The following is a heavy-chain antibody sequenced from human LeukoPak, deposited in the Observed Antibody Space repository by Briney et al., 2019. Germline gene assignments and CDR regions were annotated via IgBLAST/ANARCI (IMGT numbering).Heavy chain of an antibody. D-gene: IGHD5-18*01. J-gene: IGHJ6*03. CDR1: GGSISSGSYY. CDR2: IYTSGST. V-gene: IGHV4-61*02. CDR3: AREYSYGVYYYYYYYMDV. Sequence: SETLSLTCTVSGGSISSGSYYWSWIRQPAGRGLEWIGRIYTSGSTNYNPSLKSRVTISVDTSKNQFSLKLSSVTAADTAVYYCAREYSYGVYYYYYYYMDVWGKGTTVTVSS.